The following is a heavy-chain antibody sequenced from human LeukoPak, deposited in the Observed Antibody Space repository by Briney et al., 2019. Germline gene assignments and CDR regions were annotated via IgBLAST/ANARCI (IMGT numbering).Heavy chain of an antibody. CDR1: GFTFSSYS. CDR2: ISSSSSYI. D-gene: IGHD3-16*02. CDR3: ASGNPRHDYVWGSYRQHSDY. J-gene: IGHJ4*02. V-gene: IGHV3-21*01. Sequence: GGSLRLPCAASGFTFSSYSMNWVRQAPGKGLEWVSSISSSSSYIYYADSVKGRFTISRDNAKNSLYLQMNSLRAEDTAVYYCASGNPRHDYVWGSYRQHSDYWGQGTLVTVSS.